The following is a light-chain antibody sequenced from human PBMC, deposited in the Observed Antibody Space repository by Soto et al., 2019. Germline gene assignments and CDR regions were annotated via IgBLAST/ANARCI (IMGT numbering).Light chain of an antibody. CDR1: SSDVGGYNY. J-gene: IGLJ2*01. Sequence: QSVLTQPPSASGSPGQSVAISCTGTSSDVGGYNYVSWYQQHPGKAPKLLIYDNSNRPSGVPDRFSGSKSGTSASLAITGLQAEDGTDYYCQSYDSRLSAVVFGGGTKLTVL. CDR2: DNS. CDR3: QSYDSRLSAVV. V-gene: IGLV2-8*01.